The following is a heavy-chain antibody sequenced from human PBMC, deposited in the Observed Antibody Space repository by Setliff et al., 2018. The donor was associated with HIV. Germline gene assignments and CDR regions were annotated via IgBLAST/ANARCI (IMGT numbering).Heavy chain of an antibody. D-gene: IGHD3-3*01. CDR1: GYRFTSHW. CDR2: IYPGDSET. Sequence: PGESLKISCEGSGYRFTSHWIAWVRQMPGKGLEWMGIIYPGDSETKYSPTFQGQVTFSADQTVSTAYLQWSSLKPSDTAMYYCARGLRFLEWLSRDNWFDPWGQGTLVTVSS. J-gene: IGHJ5*02. CDR3: ARGLRFLEWLSRDNWFDP. V-gene: IGHV5-51*01.